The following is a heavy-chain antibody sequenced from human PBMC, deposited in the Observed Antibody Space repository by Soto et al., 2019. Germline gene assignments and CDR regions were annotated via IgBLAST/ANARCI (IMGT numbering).Heavy chain of an antibody. CDR3: AREGNLGRWIQPLDS. CDR1: GDSPRSSS. V-gene: IGHV4-59*01. CDR2: IHYKGNT. J-gene: IGHJ4*02. Sequence: PXXTLSPAWTVSGDSPRSSSWXWVPQPLGKGLEWIGNIHYKGNTKYSPSLKSRVTMSVDTSKNHFSLKLISVTTADTAVYFCAREGNLGRWIQPLDSWGQGTLVTVSS. D-gene: IGHD2-2*03.